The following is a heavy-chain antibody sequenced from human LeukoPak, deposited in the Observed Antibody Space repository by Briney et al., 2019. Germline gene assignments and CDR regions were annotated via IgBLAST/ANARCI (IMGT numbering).Heavy chain of an antibody. Sequence: GGSLRLSCAASGFTFSTYGVYWVRQAPGKGLECVAGISSGGSNKYYADSVKGRFTISRDNSNNTLYLQMDSLKPEDTALYYCAKGSRVAEVLTFFDYWGQGTQVTVSS. CDR1: GFTFSTYG. CDR2: ISSGGSNK. V-gene: IGHV3-30*18. D-gene: IGHD2-2*01. J-gene: IGHJ4*02. CDR3: AKGSRVAEVLTFFDY.